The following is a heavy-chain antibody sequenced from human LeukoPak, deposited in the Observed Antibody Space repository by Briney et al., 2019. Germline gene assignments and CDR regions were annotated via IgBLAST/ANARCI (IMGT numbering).Heavy chain of an antibody. V-gene: IGHV4-59*01. D-gene: IGHD4-11*01. CDR3: ARGSGVTPVDY. CDR1: GGSISSYW. CDR2: IYYSGST. J-gene: IGHJ4*02. Sequence: SETLSLTCTVSGGSISSYWWSWIRQPPGKGLECIGYIYYSGSTNYNPSLKSRATISVDTSKNQFSLKLSSVTAADTAVYYCARGSGVTPVDYWGQGTLVTVSS.